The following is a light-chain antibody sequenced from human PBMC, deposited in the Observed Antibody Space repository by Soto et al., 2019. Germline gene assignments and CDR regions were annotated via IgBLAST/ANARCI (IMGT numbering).Light chain of an antibody. CDR3: QQSYSIPGT. CDR2: AAS. CDR1: QSIRSY. V-gene: IGKV1-39*01. Sequence: DIQMTQSPSSLSASVGDRVTITCRASQSIRSYLNWYQQKPGKAPKLLIYAASSLQSGVPSRFSGSGSGTEFTLTISSLQPEDFATYYCQQSYSIPGTFGQGTKLEIK. J-gene: IGKJ2*02.